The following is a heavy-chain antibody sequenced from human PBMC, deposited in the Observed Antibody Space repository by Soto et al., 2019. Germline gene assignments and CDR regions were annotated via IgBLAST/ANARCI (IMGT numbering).Heavy chain of an antibody. CDR3: ARRWGRTFDY. J-gene: IGHJ4*02. Sequence: SETLSLTCIVSGGSITSYYWGWIRQPPGKGLEWIGYIYYSGSTNYNPSLKSRVTISVDTSKNQFSLKLSSVTAADTAVYYCARRWGRTFDYWGQGTLVTVSS. CDR2: IYYSGST. V-gene: IGHV4-59*08. CDR1: GGSITSYY. D-gene: IGHD7-27*01.